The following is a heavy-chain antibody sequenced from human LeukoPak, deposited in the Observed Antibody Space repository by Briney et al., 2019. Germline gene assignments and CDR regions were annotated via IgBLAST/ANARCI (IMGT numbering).Heavy chain of an antibody. CDR2: IRYDGSNK. J-gene: IGHJ4*02. CDR3: AKDRDGDFPSFDY. CDR1: GFTFSSYG. D-gene: IGHD4-17*01. V-gene: IGHV3-30*02. Sequence: GGSLRLSCAASGFTFSSYGMHWVRQAPGKGLEWVAFIRYDGSNKYYADSVKGRFTISRDNSKNTLYLQMNSLRAEDTAVYYCAKDRDGDFPSFDYWGQGTLVTVSS.